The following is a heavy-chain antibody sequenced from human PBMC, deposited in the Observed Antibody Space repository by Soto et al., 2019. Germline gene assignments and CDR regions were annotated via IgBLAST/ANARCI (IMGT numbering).Heavy chain of an antibody. CDR1: GFTFSSYS. CDR3: ARGVQIIVLLPAAIDY. CDR2: IHNSSSTI. D-gene: IGHD2-2*01. Sequence: ESGEGLVQPGESLRLSCAASGFTFSSYSMNWVRQAPGKGLEWVSYIHNSSSTIYYADSVRCRFTIYRDNAKNSLYLQMNSLSDEDTAVYYCARGVQIIVLLPAAIDYWGQGTLVTVSS. V-gene: IGHV3-48*02. J-gene: IGHJ4*02.